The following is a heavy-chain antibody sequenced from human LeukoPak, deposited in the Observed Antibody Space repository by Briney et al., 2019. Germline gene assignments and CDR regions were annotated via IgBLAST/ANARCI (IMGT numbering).Heavy chain of an antibody. CDR3: AGHHPRNTVDF. CDR2: ISDIGSI. V-gene: IGHV4-59*08. CDR1: GGSISSYY. J-gene: IGHJ4*02. Sequence: SESLSLTCTVSGGSISSYYWSWIRQPPGKGLEWIAYISDIGSINYNPSLKSRVTISLDASKNQFSLKLSSVTAADTAVYYCAGHHPRNTVDFWGQGTLVTVSS. D-gene: IGHD2/OR15-2a*01.